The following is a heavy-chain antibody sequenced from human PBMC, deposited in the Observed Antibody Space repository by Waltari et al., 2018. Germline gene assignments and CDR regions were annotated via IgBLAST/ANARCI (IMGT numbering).Heavy chain of an antibody. V-gene: IGHV3-7*04. J-gene: IGHJ4*02. Sequence: EVQLVESGGGLVQPGGSLRLACAGSGFTFSNFWMSWVRQAPGKGLEWVANINQDGSGEYYVDSVKGRFTISRDNAKNSLYLQMNSLRAEDTAVYYCQRGDYWGQGTLVTVSS. CDR3: QRGDY. CDR2: INQDGSGE. CDR1: GFTFSNFW.